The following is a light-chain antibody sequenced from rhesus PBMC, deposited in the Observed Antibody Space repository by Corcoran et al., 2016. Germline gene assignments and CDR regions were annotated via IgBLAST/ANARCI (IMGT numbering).Light chain of an antibody. CDR3: QQYNGAPFT. CDR2: SAT. CDR1: QGISSA. J-gene: IGKJ3*01. V-gene: IGKV1-37*01. Sequence: DIQMTQSPSSLSASEGDTVTITCRARQGISSALACFQQKPGKAPKPLIYSATYLENWATSRFIGSGSGTEFTLPISSLQPEDFATYYCQQYNGAPFTFGPGTKLNI.